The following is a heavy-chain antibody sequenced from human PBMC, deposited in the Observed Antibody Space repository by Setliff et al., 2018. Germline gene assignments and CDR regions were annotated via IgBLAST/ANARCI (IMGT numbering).Heavy chain of an antibody. CDR3: VRDRTAYSYGLDV. CDR1: GYSISSGHY. CDR2: IYHNGNT. J-gene: IGHJ6*02. V-gene: IGHV4-38-2*02. Sequence: SETLSLTCTVSGYSISSGHYWSWVRQPPGKGLEWIGYIYHNGNTNFNPSLKTRVTMSVDTSKNQFALNLKSVTAADTAVYYCVRDRTAYSYGLDVWGQGTTVTSP. D-gene: IGHD5-18*01.